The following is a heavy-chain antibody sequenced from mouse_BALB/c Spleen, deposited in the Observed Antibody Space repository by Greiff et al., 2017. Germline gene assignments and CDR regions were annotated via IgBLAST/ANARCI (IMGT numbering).Heavy chain of an antibody. V-gene: IGHV1S135*01. CDR1: GYSFTGYN. CDR3: AREGMITNVFAY. D-gene: IGHD2-4*01. Sequence: EVQLQQSGPELGKPGASVKISCKASGYSFTGYNMYWVKQSHRKSLEWIGYIDPYNGGTSYNQKSKGKATLTVDKSSSTAYMHLNSLTSEDSAIYYCAREGMITNVFAYWGQGTLVTVSA. CDR2: IDPYNGGT. J-gene: IGHJ3*01.